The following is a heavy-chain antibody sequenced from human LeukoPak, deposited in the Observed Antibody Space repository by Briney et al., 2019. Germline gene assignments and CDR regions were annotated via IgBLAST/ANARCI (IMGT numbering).Heavy chain of an antibody. J-gene: IGHJ3*02. V-gene: IGHV3-66*01. CDR2: IYSGGST. CDR3: ARDVLAADAFDI. Sequence: PGGSLRLSCAASGFTVSSNYMSWVRQAPGKGLEWVSVIYSGGSTYCADSVKGRFTISRDNSKNTLYLQMNSLRAEDTAVYYCARDVLAADAFDIWGQGTMVTVSS. D-gene: IGHD6-13*01. CDR1: GFTVSSNY.